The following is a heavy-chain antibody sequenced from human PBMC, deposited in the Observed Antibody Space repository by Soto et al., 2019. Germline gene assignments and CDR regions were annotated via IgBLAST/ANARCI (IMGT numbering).Heavy chain of an antibody. D-gene: IGHD4-17*01. Sequence: GASVKVSCKASGGTFSSYAISWVRQAPGQGLEWMGGIIPIFGTANYAQKFQGRVTITADESTSTAYMELSSLRSEDTAVYYCARVSKSTRNYYYYGMDVWGQGTTVTVSS. CDR1: GGTFSSYA. J-gene: IGHJ6*02. CDR3: ARVSKSTRNYYYYGMDV. V-gene: IGHV1-69*13. CDR2: IIPIFGTA.